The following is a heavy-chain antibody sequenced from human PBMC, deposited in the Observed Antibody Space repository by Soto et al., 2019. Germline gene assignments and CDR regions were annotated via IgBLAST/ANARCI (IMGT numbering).Heavy chain of an antibody. J-gene: IGHJ2*01. D-gene: IGHD6-6*01. CDR3: AREDSAPRPWYFDL. CDR1: GLTLNSVW. CDR2: MNGDGSTT. V-gene: IGHV3-74*01. Sequence: EMQLVESGGGLVQPGGSLRLSCAASGLTLNSVWMHWVRQDPGKGLVWVSRMNGDGSTTSYADSVKGRFTISRDNVKNELYLQLNSLTVEDTGVYHCAREDSAPRPWYFDLWGRGTRVTVSS.